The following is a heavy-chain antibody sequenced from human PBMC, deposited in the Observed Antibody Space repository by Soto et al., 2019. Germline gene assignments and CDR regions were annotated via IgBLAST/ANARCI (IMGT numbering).Heavy chain of an antibody. CDR3: ARHGHDGSDSYYYDSSGYEGGLYYFDY. V-gene: IGHV4-39*01. CDR2: IYYSGST. Sequence: SETLSLTCTVSGGSISSSSYYWGWIRQPPGKGLEWIGSIYYSGSTYYNPSLKSRVTISVDTSKNQFSLKLSSVTAADTAVYYCARHGHDGSDSYYYDSSGYEGGLYYFDYWGQGTLVTVSS. D-gene: IGHD3-22*01. CDR1: GGSISSSSYY. J-gene: IGHJ4*02.